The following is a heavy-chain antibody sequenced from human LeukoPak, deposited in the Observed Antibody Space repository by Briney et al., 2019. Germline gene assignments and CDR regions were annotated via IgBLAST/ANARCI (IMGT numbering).Heavy chain of an antibody. CDR2: IYYSGST. CDR1: GGSISSYY. J-gene: IGHJ4*02. D-gene: IGHD6-19*01. CDR3: ARDELVAGIDY. V-gene: IGHV4-59*01. Sequence: PSETLSLTCTVSGGSISSYYWSWIRQPPGKGLEWIGYIYYSGSTNYNPSLKSRVTILVETSKNQFSLKLSSVTAADTAVYYCARDELVAGIDYWGQGTLVTVST.